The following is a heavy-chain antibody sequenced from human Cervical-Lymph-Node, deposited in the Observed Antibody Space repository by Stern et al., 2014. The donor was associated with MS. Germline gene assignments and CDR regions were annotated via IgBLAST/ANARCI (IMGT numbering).Heavy chain of an antibody. CDR3: ARGGRGVGLEY. CDR2: VSYDGTKR. J-gene: IGHJ4*02. Sequence: VQLVQSGGGVVQPGRSLSLSCVASGFSFSTYAMHWVRQAPGKGLEWVAFVSYDGTKRNSTDSVKARFTISRDNSKNTLYLHMHSLRDEDTAVYFCARGGRGVGLEYWGQGALVTVSS. V-gene: IGHV3-30-3*01. D-gene: IGHD3-10*01. CDR1: GFSFSTYA.